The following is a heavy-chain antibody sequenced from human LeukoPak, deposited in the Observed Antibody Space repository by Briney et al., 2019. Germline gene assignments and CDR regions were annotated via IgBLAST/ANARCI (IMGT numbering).Heavy chain of an antibody. Sequence: SQTLSLTCTVSGGSISSGSYYWSWIRQPAGKGLEWIGRIYTSGSTNYNPSLKSRVTISVDTSKNQFSLKLSSVTAADTAVYYCARVRYYYSGDDAFDIWGQGAMVTVSS. CDR2: IYTSGST. V-gene: IGHV4-61*02. CDR1: GGSISSGSYY. D-gene: IGHD3-10*01. CDR3: ARVRYYYSGDDAFDI. J-gene: IGHJ3*02.